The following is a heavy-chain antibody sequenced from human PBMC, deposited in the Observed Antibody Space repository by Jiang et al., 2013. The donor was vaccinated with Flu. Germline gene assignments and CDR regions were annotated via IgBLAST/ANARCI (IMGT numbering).Heavy chain of an antibody. D-gene: IGHD2-15*01. Sequence: GAEVKKPGASVKVSCKASGYTFTSYGISWVRQAPGQGLEWMGWISAYNGNTNYAQKLQGRVTMTTDTSTSTAYMELRSLRSDDTAVYYCARDPVPLYCSGGSCYSGGMDYWGQGTLVTVSS. J-gene: IGHJ4*02. CDR3: ARDPVPLYCSGGSCYSGGMDY. V-gene: IGHV1-18*01. CDR1: GYTFTSYG. CDR2: ISAYNGNT.